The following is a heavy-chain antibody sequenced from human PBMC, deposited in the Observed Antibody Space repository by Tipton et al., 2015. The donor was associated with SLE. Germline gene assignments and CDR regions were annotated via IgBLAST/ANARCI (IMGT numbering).Heavy chain of an antibody. CDR3: ARDFDDSGRLDY. V-gene: IGHV4-34*01. J-gene: IGHJ4*02. CDR1: GGSLSGNY. D-gene: IGHD3-10*01. CDR2: VNHSGST. Sequence: TLSLTCAMSGGSLSGNYWGWIRQPQGRGLEWIGEVNHSGSTNYNPSLKSRVTISVDTSKNQFSLKLSSVTAADTAVYYCARDFDDSGRLDYWGQGTLVTVSS.